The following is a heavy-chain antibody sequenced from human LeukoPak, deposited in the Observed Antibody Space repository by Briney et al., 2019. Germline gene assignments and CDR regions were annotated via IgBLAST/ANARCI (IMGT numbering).Heavy chain of an antibody. CDR1: GGSISSGDYY. V-gene: IGHV4-30-4*01. J-gene: IGHJ5*02. CDR2: IYYSGST. CDR3: ARAVVVVAATNWFDP. Sequence: SQTLSLTCTVSGGSISSGDYYWSWIRQPPGKGLEWIGYIYYSGSTYYNPSLKGRVTISVDTSKNQFSLKLSSVTAADTAVYYCARAVVVVAATNWFDPWGQGTLVTVSS. D-gene: IGHD2-15*01.